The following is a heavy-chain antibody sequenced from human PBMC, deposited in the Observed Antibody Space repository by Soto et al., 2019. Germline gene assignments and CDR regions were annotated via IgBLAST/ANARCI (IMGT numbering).Heavy chain of an antibody. CDR1: GGSFSGYY. Sequence: LATLSLTCAVYGGSFSGYYWSWIRQPPGKGLEWIGEINHSGSTNYNPSLKSRVTISVDTSKNQFSLKLSSVTAADTAVYYCARGTGYCSGGSCYHYYYGMDVWGQGTTVTVSS. D-gene: IGHD2-15*01. CDR2: INHSGST. CDR3: ARGTGYCSGGSCYHYYYGMDV. V-gene: IGHV4-34*01. J-gene: IGHJ6*02.